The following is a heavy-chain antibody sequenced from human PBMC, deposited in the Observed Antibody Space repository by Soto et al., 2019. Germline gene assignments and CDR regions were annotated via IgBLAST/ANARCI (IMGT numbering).Heavy chain of an antibody. Sequence: EVQLVESGGGLVQPGGSLRLSCAASGFTFSSYWMHWVRQAPGKGLVWVSRIKSDGSGTYYADSVKGRLTISRDNAXNXLYLQMNSLRAGDTAVYYCARGDGDYYDGNGYLGRHWGQGTLVTVSS. D-gene: IGHD3-22*01. CDR1: GFTFSSYW. V-gene: IGHV3-74*01. CDR2: IKSDGSGT. J-gene: IGHJ4*02. CDR3: ARGDGDYYDGNGYLGRH.